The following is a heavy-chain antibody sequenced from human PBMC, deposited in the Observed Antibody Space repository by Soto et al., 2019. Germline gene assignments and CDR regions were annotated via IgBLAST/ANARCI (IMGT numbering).Heavy chain of an antibody. V-gene: IGHV1-46*01. CDR1: GYTFTHYX. Sequence: QVQLVQSGAEVKKPGASVKLSCRTSGYTFTHYXXXXVRQAPGQGLEWLGIINPASGSKNHAQDFQGRVTLTMDTSTTTVYMDLSGLRAEDTAIFYCARDLAAGDHWGQGTLVTVSS. D-gene: IGHD6-13*01. CDR3: ARDLAAGDH. CDR2: INPASGSK. J-gene: IGHJ4*02.